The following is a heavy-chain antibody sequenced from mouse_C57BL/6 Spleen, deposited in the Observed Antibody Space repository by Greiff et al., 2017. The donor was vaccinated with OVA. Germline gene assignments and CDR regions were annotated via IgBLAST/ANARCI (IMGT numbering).Heavy chain of an antibody. J-gene: IGHJ4*01. CDR1: GFSLTSYG. Sequence: QVHVKQSGPGLVQPSQSLSITCTVSGFSLTSYGVHWVRQSPGKGLEWLGVIWSGGSTDYNAAFISRLSISKDNSKSQVFFKMNSLQADDTAIYYCARNGHAHDGGVDYWGQGTSVTVSS. V-gene: IGHV2-2*01. CDR2: IWSGGST. D-gene: IGHD2-12*01. CDR3: ARNGHAHDGGVDY.